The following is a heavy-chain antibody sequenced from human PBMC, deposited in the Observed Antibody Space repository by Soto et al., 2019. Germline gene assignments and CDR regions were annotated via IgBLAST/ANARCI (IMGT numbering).Heavy chain of an antibody. CDR3: ASLNWRGWYFDL. D-gene: IGHD2-8*02. Sequence: ASVKVSCKASGYTFTGYYMHWVRQAPGQGLEWMGWINPNSGVTKYAQKFQGRVTMTRDTSISTAYMDLSRLRYDDTALYYCASLNWRGWYFDLWGRGTLVTVSS. CDR2: INPNSGVT. V-gene: IGHV1-2*02. J-gene: IGHJ2*01. CDR1: GYTFTGYY.